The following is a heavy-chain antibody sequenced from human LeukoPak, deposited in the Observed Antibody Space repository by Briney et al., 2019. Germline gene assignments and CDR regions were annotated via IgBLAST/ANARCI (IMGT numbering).Heavy chain of an antibody. CDR2: ISYDGSDK. J-gene: IGHJ6*02. CDR1: GFTFSSYG. CDR3: ARGGTNYYYGMDV. Sequence: GGSLRLSCAASGFTFSSYGMHWVRQAPGKGLEWVTLISYDGSDKYYADSVKGRFTISRDSSKNTLYLQMNSLRAEDTAVYFCARGGTNYYYGMDVWGQGTTVTVSS. V-gene: IGHV3-30*19.